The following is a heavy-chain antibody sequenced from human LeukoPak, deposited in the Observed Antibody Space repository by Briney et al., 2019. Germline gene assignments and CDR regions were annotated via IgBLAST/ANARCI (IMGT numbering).Heavy chain of an antibody. D-gene: IGHD3-22*01. V-gene: IGHV4-4*07. CDR3: ARHGQSYYDSNAFDI. CDR2: IYTSGST. Sequence: SETLSLTCTVSGGSISSYYWSWIRQPAGKGLEWIGRIYTSGSTNYNPSLKSRVTMSVDTSKNQFSLKLSSVTAADTAVYYCARHGQSYYDSNAFDIWGQGTMVTVSS. CDR1: GGSISSYY. J-gene: IGHJ3*02.